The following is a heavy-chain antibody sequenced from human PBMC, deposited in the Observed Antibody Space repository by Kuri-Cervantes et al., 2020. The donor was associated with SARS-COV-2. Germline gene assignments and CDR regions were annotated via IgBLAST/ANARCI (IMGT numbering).Heavy chain of an antibody. D-gene: IGHD1-14*01. Sequence: GGSLRLSCAASGFTFSSYAMHWVRQAPGKGLEWVAVISYDGSNKYYADSVKGRFTISRDNSKNTLYLQMNSLRAEDTAVYYCARDGNEETALGYWGQGTLVPSPQ. CDR2: ISYDGSNK. CDR3: ARDGNEETALGY. V-gene: IGHV3-30-3*01. CDR1: GFTFSSYA. J-gene: IGHJ4*02.